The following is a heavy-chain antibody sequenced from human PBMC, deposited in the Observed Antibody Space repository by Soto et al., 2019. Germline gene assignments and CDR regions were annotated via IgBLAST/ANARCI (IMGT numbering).Heavy chain of an antibody. CDR2: FSGSGGST. V-gene: IGHV3-23*01. CDR3: ARKIRFLEWLSAFDI. D-gene: IGHD3-3*01. Sequence: GGSLRLSCAASGFTFSNAWMSWVRQAPGKGLEWVSGFSGSGGSTYHADSVKGRFTISRDNSKNTLYLQMNSLRAEDTAVYYCARKIRFLEWLSAFDIWGQGTMVTVSS. CDR1: GFTFSNAW. J-gene: IGHJ3*02.